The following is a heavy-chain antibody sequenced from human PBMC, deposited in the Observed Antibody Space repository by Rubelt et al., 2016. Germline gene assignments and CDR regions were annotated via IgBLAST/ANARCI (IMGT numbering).Heavy chain of an antibody. V-gene: IGHV1-18*01. CDR1: GYTFTSYG. D-gene: IGHD6-6*01. Sequence: QVQLVQSGAEVTKPGASVKVSCKASGYTFTSYGISWVRQAPGQGLEWLGWISAYNETTNYAQKRQGRGTMTTDTSTSTAYMELRGLRSDDTAVYYCARDRIRIAARQGWYFDLWGRGTLVTVSS. J-gene: IGHJ2*01. CDR2: ISAYNETT. CDR3: ARDRIRIAARQGWYFDL.